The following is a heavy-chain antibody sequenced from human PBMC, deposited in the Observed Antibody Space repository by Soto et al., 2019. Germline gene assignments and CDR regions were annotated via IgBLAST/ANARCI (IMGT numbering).Heavy chain of an antibody. V-gene: IGHV3-48*02. D-gene: IGHD3-10*01. Sequence: EVQLVESGGGLVQPGGYLRLSCAASGFTFSSYSMNWVRQAPGKGLEWVSYISSSSSTIYYADSVKGRFTISRDNAKNSLYLQMNSLRDEDTAVYYCARDRRTMVAGYYFDYWGQGTLVTVSS. CDR3: ARDRRTMVAGYYFDY. CDR2: ISSSSSTI. J-gene: IGHJ4*02. CDR1: GFTFSSYS.